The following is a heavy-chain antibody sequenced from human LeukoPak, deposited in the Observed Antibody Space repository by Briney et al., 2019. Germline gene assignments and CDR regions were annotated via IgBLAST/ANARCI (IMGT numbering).Heavy chain of an antibody. CDR3: AREKPRGYYFDY. CDR2: IYYSGST. Sequence: SETLSLTCTVSGGSISSYYWSWIRQPPGKGLEWIGYIYYSGSTNYNPSLKSRVTISVDTSKNQFSLKLSSVTAADTAVYYCAREKPRGYYFDYWGQGTLVTVSS. CDR1: GGSISSYY. J-gene: IGHJ4*02. V-gene: IGHV4-59*01. D-gene: IGHD7-27*01.